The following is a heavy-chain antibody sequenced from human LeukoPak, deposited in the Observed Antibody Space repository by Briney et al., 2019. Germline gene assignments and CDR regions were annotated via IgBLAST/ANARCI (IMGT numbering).Heavy chain of an antibody. CDR1: GGSISSSSYY. V-gene: IGHV4-39*07. CDR2: IYYSGST. CDR3: ARGGRSSWSYFDY. Sequence: SETLSLTCTVSGGSISSSSYYWGWIRQPPGKGLEWIGSIYYSGSTYYNPSLKSRVTISVDTSKNQFSLKLSSVTAADTAVYYCARGGRSSWSYFDYWGQGTLVTVSS. J-gene: IGHJ4*02. D-gene: IGHD6-13*01.